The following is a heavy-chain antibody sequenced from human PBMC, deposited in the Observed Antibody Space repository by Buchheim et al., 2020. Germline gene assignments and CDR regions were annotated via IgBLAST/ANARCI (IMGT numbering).Heavy chain of an antibody. D-gene: IGHD4-23*01. J-gene: IGHJ5*02. Sequence: QVQLQESGPGLVKPSETLSLTCTVSGDSISSYYWSWIRQPPGKGLEWIGYFYYSGSTNYNPSLKSLVTISVDTSKNQFSLNLSSVTAADTAVYYCARAVVVTNWFDPWGQGTL. V-gene: IGHV4-59*08. CDR3: ARAVVVTNWFDP. CDR1: GDSISSYY. CDR2: FYYSGST.